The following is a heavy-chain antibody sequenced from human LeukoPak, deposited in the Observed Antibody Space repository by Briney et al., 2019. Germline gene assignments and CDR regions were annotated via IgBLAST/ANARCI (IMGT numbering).Heavy chain of an antibody. CDR2: IYYSGST. V-gene: IGHV4-39*01. D-gene: IGHD2-2*03. Sequence: TSETLSLTCTVSGGSISSSSYYWGWIRQPPGKGLEWIGSIYYSGSTYYNPSLKSRVTISVDTSKNQFSLKLSSVTAADTAVYYCARHTAGYCSSTSCYRSLYFDYWGQGTQVTVSS. CDR3: ARHTAGYCSSTSCYRSLYFDY. J-gene: IGHJ4*02. CDR1: GGSISSSSYY.